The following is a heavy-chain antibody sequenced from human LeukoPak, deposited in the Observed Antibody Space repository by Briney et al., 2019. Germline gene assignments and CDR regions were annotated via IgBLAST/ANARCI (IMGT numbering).Heavy chain of an antibody. CDR2: ISSSSSYI. CDR3: ARLFSGEDDY. CDR1: GFTFSSYS. Sequence: TGGSLRLSCAASGFTFSSYSMNWVRQAPGKGLEWVSSISSSSSYICYADSVKGRFTISRDNAKNSLYLQMNSLRAEDTAVYYCARLFSGEDDYWGQGTLVTVSP. V-gene: IGHV3-21*01. J-gene: IGHJ4*02.